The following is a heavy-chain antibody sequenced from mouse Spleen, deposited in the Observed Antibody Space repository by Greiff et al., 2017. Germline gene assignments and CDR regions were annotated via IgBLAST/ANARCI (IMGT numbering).Heavy chain of an antibody. CDR3: TRGRLRRGAWFAY. CDR2: IDPETGGT. D-gene: IGHD2-4*01. CDR1: GYTFTDYE. V-gene: IGHV1-15*01. Sequence: QVQLQQSGAELVRPGASVTLSCKASGYTFTDYEMHWVKQTPVHGLEWIGAIDPETGGTAYDQKFKGKAILTADKSSSTAYMELRSLTSEDSAVYYCTRGRLRRGAWFAYWGQGTLVTVSA. J-gene: IGHJ3*01.